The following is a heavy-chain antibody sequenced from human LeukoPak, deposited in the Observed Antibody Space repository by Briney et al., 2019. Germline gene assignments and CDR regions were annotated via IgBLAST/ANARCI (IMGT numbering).Heavy chain of an antibody. J-gene: IGHJ6*02. CDR3: ARGRAGYSSSSGSTLKYYYYYGMDV. CDR2: ISSSSSYI. D-gene: IGHD6-13*01. Sequence: GGSLRLSCAASGFTFSSYSMNWVRQAPGKGLEWVSSISSSSSYIYYADSVKGRSTISRDNAKNSLYLQMNSLRAEDTAVYYCARGRAGYSSSSGSTLKYYYYYGMDVWGQGTTVTVSS. CDR1: GFTFSSYS. V-gene: IGHV3-21*01.